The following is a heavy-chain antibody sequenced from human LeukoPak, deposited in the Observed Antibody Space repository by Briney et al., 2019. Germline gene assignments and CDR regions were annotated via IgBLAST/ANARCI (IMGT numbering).Heavy chain of an antibody. CDR1: GLTFDVYG. V-gene: IGHV3-20*04. J-gene: IGHJ4*02. CDR2: TNWNGGTT. Sequence: GGSLRLSCSASGLTFDVYGMSWVRQAPGKGLEWVASTNWNGGTTHYADSVKGRFIISRDNAKNSLYLQMNSLRAEDTALYYCATNQDIGAETSFFGSWGQGILVTVSS. CDR3: ATNQDIGAETSFFGS. D-gene: IGHD6-13*01.